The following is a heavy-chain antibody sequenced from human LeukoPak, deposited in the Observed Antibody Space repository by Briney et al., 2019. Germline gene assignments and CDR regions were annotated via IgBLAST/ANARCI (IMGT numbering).Heavy chain of an antibody. Sequence: ASVSLSFKASGYTFTGYYMHWVRQAPGQGLEWMGWINPNSGGTNYAPKFQGRVTMTRDTAISTAYMELSRLRSDDTAVYYCARPLDYGYQLWGQETLVTVSS. D-gene: IGHD4-17*01. CDR3: ARPLDYGYQL. V-gene: IGHV1-2*02. CDR2: INPNSGGT. CDR1: GYTFTGYY. J-gene: IGHJ1*01.